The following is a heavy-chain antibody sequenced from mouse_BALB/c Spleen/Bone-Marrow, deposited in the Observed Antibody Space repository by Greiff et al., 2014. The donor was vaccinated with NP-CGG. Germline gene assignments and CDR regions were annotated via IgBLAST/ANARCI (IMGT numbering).Heavy chain of an antibody. V-gene: IGHV5-4*02. Sequence: EVQGVEFGGGLVKPGGSLKLSCTASGFIFSDYYMYWVRQTPEKRLEWVAAISDGGSYTYYPDSVKGRFTISRDNAKNNLYLQMSSLKSEDTAMYYCARSGEKYGAMDYWGQGTSVTVSS. CDR1: GFIFSDYY. CDR2: ISDGGSYT. D-gene: IGHD1-1*02. J-gene: IGHJ4*01. CDR3: ARSGEKYGAMDY.